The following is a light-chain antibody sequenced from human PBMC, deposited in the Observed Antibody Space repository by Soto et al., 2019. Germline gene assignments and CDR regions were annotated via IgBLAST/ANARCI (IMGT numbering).Light chain of an antibody. CDR3: QQYNNWPRT. CDR1: QSVSSK. V-gene: IGKV3-15*01. J-gene: IGKJ1*01. Sequence: EIVMTQSPANLSVSPGERATLSCRASQSVSSKLAWYQQKPGQAPRLLIYGASTRATGIPARFSGSGSGTEFTLTISSLQSEDFAFYYCQQYNNWPRTFGQGTKVEIK. CDR2: GAS.